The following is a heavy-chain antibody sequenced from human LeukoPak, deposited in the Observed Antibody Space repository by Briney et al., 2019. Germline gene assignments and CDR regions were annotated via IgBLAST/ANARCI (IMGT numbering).Heavy chain of an antibody. D-gene: IGHD2-2*01. CDR2: INSDGSST. J-gene: IGHJ6*02. CDR1: GFTFSSYW. Sequence: GGSLRLSRAASGFTFSSYWMHWVRQAPGKGLVWVSRINSDGSSTSYADSVKGRFTISRDNAKNTLYLQMNSLRAEDTAVYYCARGNTPRYCSSTSCSSYYYYSGMDVWGQGTTVTVSS. CDR3: ARGNTPRYCSSTSCSSYYYYSGMDV. V-gene: IGHV3-74*01.